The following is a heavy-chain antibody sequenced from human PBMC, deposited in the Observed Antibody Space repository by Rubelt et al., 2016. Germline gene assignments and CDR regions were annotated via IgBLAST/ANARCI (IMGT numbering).Heavy chain of an antibody. V-gene: IGHV3-21*01. CDR3: ARDGGNPVYCSGGSCYNFYYYGMDV. CDR1: GFTFSSYS. CDR2: ISSSSGYI. J-gene: IGHJ6*02. D-gene: IGHD2-15*01. Sequence: KPGGSLRLSCAASGFTFSSYSMNWVRQAPGKGLEWVSSISSSSGYIYYADSVKGRFTISRDNAKNSLYLQMNSLRAEDTAVYYCARDGGNPVYCSGGSCYNFYYYGMDVWGQGTTVTVSS.